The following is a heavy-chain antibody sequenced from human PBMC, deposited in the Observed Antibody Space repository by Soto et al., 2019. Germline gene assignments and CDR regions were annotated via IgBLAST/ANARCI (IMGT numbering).Heavy chain of an antibody. CDR1: GYTLTELS. J-gene: IGHJ5*02. Sequence: ASVKVSCKVSGYTLTELSMHWVRQAPGKGLEWMGGFDPEDGETIYAQKFQGRVTMTEDTSTDTAYMELTSVTAADTAVYYCARHLTGLDPWGQGTLVTVSS. CDR3: ARHLTGLDP. CDR2: FDPEDGET. V-gene: IGHV1-24*01.